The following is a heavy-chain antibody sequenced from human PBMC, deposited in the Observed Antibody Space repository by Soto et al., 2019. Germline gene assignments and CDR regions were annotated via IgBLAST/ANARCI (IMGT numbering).Heavy chain of an antibody. CDR2: IYYSGST. V-gene: IGHV4-59*12. D-gene: IGHD6-13*01. Sequence: PSETLSLTCTVSGGTISSWYWSWIRQPPGKGLEWIGYIYYSGSTNCNPSLKSRVTISVDTSKNQFSLKLSSVTAADTAVYYCARGGIAAAALPDYWGQGTLVTVSS. CDR1: GGTISSWY. CDR3: ARGGIAAAALPDY. J-gene: IGHJ4*02.